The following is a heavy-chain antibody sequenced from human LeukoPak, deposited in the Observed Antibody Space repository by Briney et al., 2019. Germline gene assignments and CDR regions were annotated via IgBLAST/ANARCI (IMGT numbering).Heavy chain of an antibody. CDR1: GFTFSSYS. Sequence: PGGSLRLSCAASGFTFSSYSMNWVRQAPGKGLEWVSSISSSSSYIYYADSVKGRFTISRDNAKNSLYLQMNSLRAEDTAVYYCARARDFWGGYYTWFDYWGQGTLVTVSS. V-gene: IGHV3-21*01. D-gene: IGHD3-3*01. CDR3: ARARDFWGGYYTWFDY. CDR2: ISSSSSYI. J-gene: IGHJ4*02.